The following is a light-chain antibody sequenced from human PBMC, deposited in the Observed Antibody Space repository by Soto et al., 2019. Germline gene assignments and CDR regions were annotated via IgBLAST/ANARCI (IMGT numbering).Light chain of an antibody. CDR2: EFS. Sequence: QSALTQPASVSGSPGQSITISCTGTSSDVGGYNYVSWYQQHPGKAPKLMSYEFSNPPSGVSNRFSCSNSGNTALLTISGLHAEDEHDYYCSSYTSSSTWVFGGGTQLTVL. CDR1: SSDVGGYNY. CDR3: SSYTSSSTWV. V-gene: IGLV2-14*01. J-gene: IGLJ3*02.